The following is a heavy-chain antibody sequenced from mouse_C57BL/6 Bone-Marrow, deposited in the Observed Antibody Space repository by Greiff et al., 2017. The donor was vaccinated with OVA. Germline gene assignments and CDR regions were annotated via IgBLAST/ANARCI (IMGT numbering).Heavy chain of an antibody. V-gene: IGHV1-64*01. D-gene: IGHD2-12*01. Sequence: QVQLQQPGAELVKPGASVKLSCKASGYTFTSYWMHWVKPRPGQGLEWIGMLHPTSGSTNYHEKFKSKAKLTVDKSSSTSYMQLSSLTAEDSAVYYCAYSNDDARYYWGQGTAVTVSS. CDR2: LHPTSGST. CDR3: AYSNDDARYY. CDR1: GYTFTSYW. J-gene: IGHJ4*01.